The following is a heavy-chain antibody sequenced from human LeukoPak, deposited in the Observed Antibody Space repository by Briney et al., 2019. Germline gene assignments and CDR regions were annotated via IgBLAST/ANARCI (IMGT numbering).Heavy chain of an antibody. CDR1: GYSFTSYW. CDR2: FLPGDSDS. Sequence: GESLKTPCKGSGYSFTSYWIGWVRQIPGKGLGWIGIFLPGDSDSRYRPSFDGQVTISVDKSINTAYLQWSSLKASDTGMYYCARHKAGDYWAYWGQGTLVTVS. CDR3: ARHKAGDYWAY. V-gene: IGHV5-51*01. D-gene: IGHD4-17*01. J-gene: IGHJ4*02.